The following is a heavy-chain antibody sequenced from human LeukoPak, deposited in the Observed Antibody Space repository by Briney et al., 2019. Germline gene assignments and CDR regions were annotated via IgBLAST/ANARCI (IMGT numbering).Heavy chain of an antibody. D-gene: IGHD4-11*01. Sequence: ASVKVSCKASGYTFTGYYMHWVRQAPGQGLEWMGWINPNSGGTNYAQKFQGRVTMTRDTSISTAYMELRSLRSDDTAVYYCARGLTTYYYYYYMDVWGKGTTVTVSS. J-gene: IGHJ6*03. CDR3: ARGLTTYYYYYYMDV. V-gene: IGHV1-2*02. CDR2: INPNSGGT. CDR1: GYTFTGYY.